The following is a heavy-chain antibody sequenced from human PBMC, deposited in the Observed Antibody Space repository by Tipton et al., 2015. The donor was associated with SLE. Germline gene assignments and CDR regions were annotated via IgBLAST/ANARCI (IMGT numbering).Heavy chain of an antibody. CDR1: GGSISSGGYY. CDR3: AREGLVVPNYFDY. V-gene: IGHV4-31*03. Sequence: LRLSCTVSGGSISSGGYYWSWIRQHPGKGLEWIGYIYYSGSTYYNPSLKSRVTISVDTSKNQFSLKLSSVTAADTAVYYCAREGLVVPNYFDYWGQGTLATVSS. CDR2: IYYSGST. J-gene: IGHJ4*02. D-gene: IGHD2-8*02.